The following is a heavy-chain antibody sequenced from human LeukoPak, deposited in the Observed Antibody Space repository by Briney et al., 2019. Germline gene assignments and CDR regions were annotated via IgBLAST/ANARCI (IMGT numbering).Heavy chain of an antibody. CDR3: ARDNAMATFSSHPFDY. CDR1: GFTFSSYW. D-gene: IGHD5-24*01. Sequence: GGSLRLSCAASGFTFSSYWMSWVRQAPGKGLEWVANIKQDGSEKYYVDSVKGRFTISRDNAKNSLYLQMNSLRAEDTAVYYCARDNAMATFSSHPFDYWGQGTLVTVSS. CDR2: IKQDGSEK. V-gene: IGHV3-7*01. J-gene: IGHJ4*02.